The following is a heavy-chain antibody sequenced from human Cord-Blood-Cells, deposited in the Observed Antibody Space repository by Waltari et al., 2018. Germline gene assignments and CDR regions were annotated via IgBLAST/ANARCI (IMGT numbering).Heavy chain of an antibody. CDR3: VSGNDRGNNWFDP. CDR1: GYTFTGSY. D-gene: IGHD3-10*01. CDR2: INPNSGGT. Sequence: QVQLVQSGAEVKKPGASVKVSCQASGYTFTGSYMHWVRQAPGQGIEWMGRINPNSGGTNYAQKFQGRVTMTRDTSISTAYMELSRLRSDDTAVYYCVSGNDRGNNWFDPWGQGTLVTVSS. J-gene: IGHJ5*02. V-gene: IGHV1-2*06.